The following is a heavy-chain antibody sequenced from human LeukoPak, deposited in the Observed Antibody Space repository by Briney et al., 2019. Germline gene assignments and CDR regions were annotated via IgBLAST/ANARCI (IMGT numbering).Heavy chain of an antibody. J-gene: IGHJ4*02. CDR1: GFTFSAYY. D-gene: IGHD1-7*01. Sequence: ASVKVSCKASGFTFSAYYMHWVRQATGQGLEWMGWMNPNSGNTGYAQKFQGRVTMTRNTSISTAYMELSSLRSEDTAVYYCASARGYNWNYGASFDYWGQGTLVTASS. V-gene: IGHV1-8*02. CDR2: MNPNSGNT. CDR3: ASARGYNWNYGASFDY.